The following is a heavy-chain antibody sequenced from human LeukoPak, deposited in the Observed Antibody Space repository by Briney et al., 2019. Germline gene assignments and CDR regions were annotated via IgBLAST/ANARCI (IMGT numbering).Heavy chain of an antibody. J-gene: IGHJ5*02. CDR3: ARLALDSSSWYSNWFDP. V-gene: IGHV5-51*01. Sequence: GASLQISCKGAGSIFTSYWIGWVRQLPGKGLEWMGIIYPGDSDTKYSPSFQSQVTISADKSISTAYLQWSSLKASDTAMYYCARLALDSSSWYSNWFDPWGQGTLVTVSS. CDR1: GSIFTSYW. CDR2: IYPGDSDT. D-gene: IGHD6-13*01.